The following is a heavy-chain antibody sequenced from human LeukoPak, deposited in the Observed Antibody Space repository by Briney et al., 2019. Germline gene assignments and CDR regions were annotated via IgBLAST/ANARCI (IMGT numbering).Heavy chain of an antibody. J-gene: IGHJ3*02. CDR3: ATPRDGYRSLDAFDI. CDR1: GGSLSSSSYY. V-gene: IGHV4-39*01. CDR2: IYYSGST. Sequence: SETLSLTCTVSGGSLSSSSYYWCWIRQPPGKGLERIGSIYYSGSTYYNPSLKSRVTISVDTSKNQFSLKLSSVTAADTAVYYCATPRDGYRSLDAFDIWGQGTMVTVSS. D-gene: IGHD5-24*01.